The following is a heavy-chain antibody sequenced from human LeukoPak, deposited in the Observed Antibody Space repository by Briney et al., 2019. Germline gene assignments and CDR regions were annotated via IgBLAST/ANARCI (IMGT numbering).Heavy chain of an antibody. D-gene: IGHD6-19*01. CDR3: ARVAVAGNREVYYFDY. CDR1: GYTFTSYG. J-gene: IGHJ4*02. V-gene: IGHV1-18*01. Sequence: GASVKVSCKASGYTFTSYGISWVRQAPGQGLEWMGWISAYNGNTNYAQELQGRVTMTTDTSTSTAYMELRSLRSDDTAVYYCARVAVAGNREVYYFDYWGQGTLVTVSS. CDR2: ISAYNGNT.